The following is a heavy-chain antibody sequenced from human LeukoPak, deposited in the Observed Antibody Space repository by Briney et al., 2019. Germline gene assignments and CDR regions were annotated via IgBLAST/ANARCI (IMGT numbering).Heavy chain of an antibody. CDR3: ARVREESGSGYYYNGLFDI. D-gene: IGHD3-22*01. V-gene: IGHV4-59*01. CDR2: IYYTGST. CDR1: GGSISPYY. J-gene: IGHJ4*02. Sequence: SETLSLTCTVTGGSISPYYWTWIRQPPGKDWSGLDIYYTGSTNYNSSLKSRVSISVDTSRKQLSLNLTSVTTADTAVYFCARVREESGSGYYYNGLFDIWGRGTLVTVSS.